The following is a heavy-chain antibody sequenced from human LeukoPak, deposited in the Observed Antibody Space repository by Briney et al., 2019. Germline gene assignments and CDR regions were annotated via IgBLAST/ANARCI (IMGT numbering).Heavy chain of an antibody. CDR1: GFTFSSYA. V-gene: IGHV3-30*14. CDR2: ISYDGSNK. J-gene: IGHJ4*02. CDR3: VGGYYFLYFDY. Sequence: PGGSLRLSCAASGFTFSSYAMHWVRQAPGKALEWVAVISYDGSNKYYADSVKGRFTISRDNSKNTLYLQMNSLRAEDTAVYYCVGGYYFLYFDYWGQGTLVTVSS. D-gene: IGHD3-22*01.